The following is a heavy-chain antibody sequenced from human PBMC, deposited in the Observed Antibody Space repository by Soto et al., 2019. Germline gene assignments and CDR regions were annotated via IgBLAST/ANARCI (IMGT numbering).Heavy chain of an antibody. CDR3: VKGVGATMVGWYFDL. D-gene: IGHD1-26*01. CDR2: ISSSGGST. J-gene: IGHJ2*01. CDR1: GFTFSSYA. Sequence: GGSLRLSCSASGFTFSSYAMHWVLQAPGKGLEYVSAISSSGGSTYYADSVKGRFTISRDNSKNTLYVQMSSLRTEDTAVYYCVKGVGATMVGWYFDLWGRGTLVTVSS. V-gene: IGHV3-64D*08.